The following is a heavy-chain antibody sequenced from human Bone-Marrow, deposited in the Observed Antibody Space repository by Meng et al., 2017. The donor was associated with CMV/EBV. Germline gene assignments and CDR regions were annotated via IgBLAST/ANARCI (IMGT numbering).Heavy chain of an antibody. J-gene: IGHJ4*02. CDR1: GFTFDDYG. D-gene: IGHD1-14*01. CDR3: ATRTLGTAFDY. Sequence: GGSLRLSRAASGFTFDDYGMSWVRQAPGKGLEWVSGINWNGGSTGYADSVKGRFTISRDNAKNSLYLQMNSLRAEDTALYYCATRTLGTAFDYWGQGTLVTVSS. CDR2: INWNGGST. V-gene: IGHV3-20*04.